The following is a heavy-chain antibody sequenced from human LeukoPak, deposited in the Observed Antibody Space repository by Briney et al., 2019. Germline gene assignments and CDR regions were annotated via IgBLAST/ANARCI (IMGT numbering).Heavy chain of an antibody. V-gene: IGHV3-7*03. J-gene: IGHJ5*02. CDR3: ARDGIAAGQTPGPFDP. Sequence: GGSLRLSCAASGFTFSSYWMSWVSQAPGKGLEWVANIKQDGSEKYYVDSVKGRFTISRDNAKNSLYLQMNSLRAEDTAVYYCARDGIAAGQTPGPFDPWGQGTLVTVSS. CDR1: GFTFSSYW. CDR2: IKQDGSEK. D-gene: IGHD6-13*01.